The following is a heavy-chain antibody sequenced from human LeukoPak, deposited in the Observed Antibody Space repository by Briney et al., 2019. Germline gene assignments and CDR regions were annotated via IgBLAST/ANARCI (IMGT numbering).Heavy chain of an antibody. CDR3: ARVSSSSWYSDYYYYYMDV. Sequence: GGSLRLSCAASGFTFSSYSMNWVRQAPGEGLEWVSSISSSSSYIYYADSVKGRFTISRDNAKNSLYLQMNSLRAEDTAVYYCARVSSSSWYSDYYYYYMDVWGKGTTVTVSS. D-gene: IGHD6-13*01. CDR1: GFTFSSYS. CDR2: ISSSSSYI. J-gene: IGHJ6*03. V-gene: IGHV3-21*01.